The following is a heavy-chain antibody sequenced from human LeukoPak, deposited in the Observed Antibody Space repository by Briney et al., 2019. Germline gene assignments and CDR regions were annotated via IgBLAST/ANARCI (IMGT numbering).Heavy chain of an antibody. J-gene: IGHJ4*02. Sequence: PGRSLRLSCAASGYTFSSYGMHWVRQAPGKGLEWVAFIRYDGSNKYYADSVKGRFTISRDNSRNTLYLQMNSLRAEDTAVYYCAKDSPAHCSSTSCFEPYFDYWGQGTLVTVSS. CDR1: GYTFSSYG. D-gene: IGHD2-2*01. V-gene: IGHV3-30*02. CDR2: IRYDGSNK. CDR3: AKDSPAHCSSTSCFEPYFDY.